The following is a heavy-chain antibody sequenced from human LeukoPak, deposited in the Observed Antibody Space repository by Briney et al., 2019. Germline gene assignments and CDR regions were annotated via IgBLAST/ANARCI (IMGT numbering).Heavy chain of an antibody. J-gene: IGHJ5*02. V-gene: IGHV1-2*02. CDR2: INPNSGGT. D-gene: IGHD2-2*01. CDR3: AREEGSVPHLLFDP. CDR1: GYTFTGYY. Sequence: ASVKVSCKASGYTFTGYYMHWVRQAPGQGLEWMGWINPNSGGTNYAQKFQGRVTMTRDTSISTAYMELSRLRSDDTAVYYCAREEGSVPHLLFDPWGQGTLVTVSS.